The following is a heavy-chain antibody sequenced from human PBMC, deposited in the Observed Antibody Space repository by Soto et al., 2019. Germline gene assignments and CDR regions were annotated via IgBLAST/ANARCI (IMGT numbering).Heavy chain of an antibody. CDR3: AKDWGSSGWYNWFDP. CDR1: GFTFSTSG. V-gene: IGHV3-30*18. J-gene: IGHJ5*02. Sequence: QVQLVESGGGVVQSGRSLSLSCAAAGFTFSTSGMHWIRQAPGKGLEWVAMISHDGGATYYVDSVKGRFTISRDTDKNTLHLQMDSLSPEETATYYCAKDWGSSGWYNWFDPWGQGTLVTVSS. CDR2: ISHDGGAT. D-gene: IGHD6-13*01.